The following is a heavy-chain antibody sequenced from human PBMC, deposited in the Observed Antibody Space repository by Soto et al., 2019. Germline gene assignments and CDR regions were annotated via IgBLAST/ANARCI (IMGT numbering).Heavy chain of an antibody. CDR1: GFSFTTYG. CDR2: ISSTGLYT. V-gene: IGHV3-23*01. Sequence: LRLSCAASGFSFTTYGMSWVRQAPGKGLEWVSDISSTGLYTYLADSVKGRFTISRDNSKDTLYLQMNSLRVDDTAVYFCTKSWLFEKNWFDPWGQGTLVTVSS. CDR3: TKSWLFEKNWFDP. D-gene: IGHD3-22*01. J-gene: IGHJ5*02.